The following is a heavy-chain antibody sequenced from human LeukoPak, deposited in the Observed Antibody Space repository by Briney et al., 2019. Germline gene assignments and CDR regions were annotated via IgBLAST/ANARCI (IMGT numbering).Heavy chain of an antibody. CDR3: ARDHRTSGSYYYYYYGMDV. Sequence: SVKVSCKASGGTFSSYAISWVRQAPGQGLEWMGRIIPILGIANYAQKFQGRVTITADKSTSTAYMELSSLRSEDTAVYYCARDHRTSGSYYYYYYGMDVWGQGTTVTVSS. D-gene: IGHD3-10*01. V-gene: IGHV1-69*04. CDR2: IIPILGIA. CDR1: GGTFSSYA. J-gene: IGHJ6*02.